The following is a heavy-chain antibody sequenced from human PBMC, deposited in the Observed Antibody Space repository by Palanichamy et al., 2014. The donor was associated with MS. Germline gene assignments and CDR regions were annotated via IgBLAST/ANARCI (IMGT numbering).Heavy chain of an antibody. V-gene: IGHV4-34*01. D-gene: IGHD3-10*01. CDR1: GVSFSGYH. CDR2: VTHDGST. J-gene: IGHJ5*02. CDR3: ARFGLRDFGDIRNWFDP. Sequence: QVQLQQWGAGLLKPSETLSLTCAVYGVSFSGYHWTWIRQPPGKGLEWIGEVTHDGSTKYNPSLKSRVTISLDTSKSQFSLKLTPVTDADTAVYFCARFGLRDFGDIRNWFDPWGQGTLVTVSS.